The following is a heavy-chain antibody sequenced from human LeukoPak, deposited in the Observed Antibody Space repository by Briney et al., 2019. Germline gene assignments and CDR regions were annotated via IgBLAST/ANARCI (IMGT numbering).Heavy chain of an antibody. D-gene: IGHD2-2*01. CDR1: GGTFSSYA. J-gene: IGHJ6*03. Sequence: GASVKVSCKASGGTFSSYAISWVRRAPGQGLEWMGGIIPIFGTANYAQKFQGRVTITADESTSTAYMELSSLRSEYTAVYYCASGIVVVPAAMQYYYYYYMDVWGKGTTVTVSS. V-gene: IGHV1-69*13. CDR3: ASGIVVVPAAMQYYYYYYMDV. CDR2: IIPIFGTA.